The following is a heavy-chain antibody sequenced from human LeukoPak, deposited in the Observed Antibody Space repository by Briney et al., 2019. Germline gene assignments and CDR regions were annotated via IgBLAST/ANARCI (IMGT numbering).Heavy chain of an antibody. CDR2: ISGSGGST. CDR1: GFTFSSYA. D-gene: IGHD5-18*01. Sequence: TGGSLGLSCAASGFTFSSYAMSWVRQAPGKGLEWVSAISGSGGSTYYADSVKGRFTISRDNSKNTLYLQMNSLRAEDTAVYYCATSGYSYGYVDYWGQGTLVTVSS. V-gene: IGHV3-23*01. CDR3: ATSGYSYGYVDY. J-gene: IGHJ4*02.